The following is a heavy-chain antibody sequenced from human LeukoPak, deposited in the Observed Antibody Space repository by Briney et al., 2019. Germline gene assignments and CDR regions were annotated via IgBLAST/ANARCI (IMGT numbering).Heavy chain of an antibody. CDR2: IRSRTSDYAT. Sequence: GGSLRLSCAASGFSFSDAALHWVRQASGKGLEWVGRIRSRTSDYATACAASVKGRFTISRDDSKNTAYLQMNSLRTEDTAVYFCTRHLIDYWGQGTLVTVSS. CDR3: TRHLIDY. CDR1: GFSFSDAA. J-gene: IGHJ4*02. V-gene: IGHV3-73*01.